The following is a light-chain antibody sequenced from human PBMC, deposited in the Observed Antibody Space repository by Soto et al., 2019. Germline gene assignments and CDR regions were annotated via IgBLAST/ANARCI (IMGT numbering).Light chain of an antibody. CDR2: GAS. J-gene: IGKJ2*01. V-gene: IGKV3-20*01. Sequence: VLTQSPCTLSLSPGERATLSCRASQSLDSTYLAWYQQKPGQSPRLVIYGASRRATGIPDRFSGSGSGTDFTLTIGILEPEDFGVYYCQRYGSAPPYIFGAGTRLDI. CDR3: QRYGSAPPYI. CDR1: QSLDSTY.